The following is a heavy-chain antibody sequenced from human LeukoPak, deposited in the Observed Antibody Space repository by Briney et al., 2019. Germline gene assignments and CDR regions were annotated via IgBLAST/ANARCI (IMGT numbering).Heavy chain of an antibody. V-gene: IGHV5-51*01. CDR1: GYNFTSYW. J-gene: IGHJ4*01. D-gene: IGHD6-13*01. CDR3: ARRPSSWYPFDY. Sequence: GESLKISCKGAGYNFTSYWIGWVRQLPGKGLEWMGIIYPGDSDTRYSPSFQGQVTVSVDKSISTAYLQWSTLKASDTAMYYCARRPSSWYPFDYWGPGTLVTVSS. CDR2: IYPGDSDT.